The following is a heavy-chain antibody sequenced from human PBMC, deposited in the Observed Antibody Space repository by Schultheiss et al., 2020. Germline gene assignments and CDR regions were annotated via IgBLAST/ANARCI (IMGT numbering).Heavy chain of an antibody. CDR3: ASLRGYYYDSGY. Sequence: GGSLRLSCAASGFTFSSYTMHWVCQAPGKGLEWVSYISSSGSTIYYADSVKGRFTISRDNAKNSLYLQMNSLRAEDTALYYCASLRGYYYDSGYWGQGTLVTVSS. V-gene: IGHV3-48*04. D-gene: IGHD3-22*01. CDR1: GFTFSSYT. CDR2: ISSSGSTI. J-gene: IGHJ4*02.